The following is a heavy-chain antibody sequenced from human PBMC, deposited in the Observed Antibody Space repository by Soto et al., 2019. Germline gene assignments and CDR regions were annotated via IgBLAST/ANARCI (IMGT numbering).Heavy chain of an antibody. V-gene: IGHV4-34*01. Sequence: QVQLQQWGAGLLKPSETLSLTCAVYGGSFSGYYWSWIRQPPGKGLEWIGEINHSGRTNYNPSLRGRVTLSVDTSKNQLSLTLSSVTAADTAVYYCARRDGSYYHSYYGMDLWGQGTTVTVSS. J-gene: IGHJ6*02. CDR3: ARRDGSYYHSYYGMDL. CDR2: INHSGRT. D-gene: IGHD1-26*01. CDR1: GGSFSGYY.